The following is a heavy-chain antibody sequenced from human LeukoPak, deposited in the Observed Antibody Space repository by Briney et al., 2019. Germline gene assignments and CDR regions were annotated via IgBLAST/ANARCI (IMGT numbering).Heavy chain of an antibody. V-gene: IGHV4-59*01. D-gene: IGHD3-10*01. CDR1: GGPISSSY. CDR2: IYYSGST. J-gene: IGHJ4*02. CDR3: ARERYGSGSYYSDY. Sequence: SETLSLTCTVSGGPISSSYWSWIRQPPGKGLEWIGYIYYSGSTNYNPSLKGRVTISVDTSKNQFSLKLSSVTAADTAVYYCARERYGSGSYYSDYWGQGTLVTVSS.